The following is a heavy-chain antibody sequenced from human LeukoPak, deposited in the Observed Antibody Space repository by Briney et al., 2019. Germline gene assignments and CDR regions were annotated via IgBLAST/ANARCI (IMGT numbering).Heavy chain of an antibody. Sequence: GGSLRLSCAASGFTSSSYGMSWVRQAPGKGLEWVSAISGSGGSTYYADSVKGRFTISRDNSKNTLYLQMNSLRAEDTAVYYCAKALVRGVILPLSYFDYWGQGTLVTVSS. D-gene: IGHD3-10*01. CDR2: ISGSGGST. CDR3: AKALVRGVILPLSYFDY. CDR1: GFTSSSYG. J-gene: IGHJ4*02. V-gene: IGHV3-23*01.